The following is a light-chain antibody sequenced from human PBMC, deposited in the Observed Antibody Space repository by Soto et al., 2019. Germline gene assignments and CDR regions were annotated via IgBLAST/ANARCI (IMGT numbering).Light chain of an antibody. V-gene: IGLV4-69*01. CDR3: QTWGTGIQV. CDR2: LNSDGSP. J-gene: IGLJ2*01. CDR1: SGHSSYA. Sequence: QPVLTQSPSASASLGASVKLTCTLSSGHSSYAIAWHQQQPEKGPRYLMKLNSDGSPSKGDGIPDRFSGSSSGAERYLTISSLQSEDEADYYCQTWGTGIQVFGGGTKLTVL.